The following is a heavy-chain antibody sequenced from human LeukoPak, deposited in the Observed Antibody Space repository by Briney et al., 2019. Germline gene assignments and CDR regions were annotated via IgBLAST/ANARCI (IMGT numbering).Heavy chain of an antibody. J-gene: IGHJ4*02. D-gene: IGHD3-22*01. Sequence: GASVKVSCKASGYTFTGYYTHWVRQAPGQGLEWMGRINPNSGGTNYAQKFQGRVTMTRDTSISTAYMELSRLRSDDTAAYYCARDVQTNYYDSSGYHDYWGQGTLVTVSS. CDR3: ARDVQTNYYDSSGYHDY. CDR2: INPNSGGT. V-gene: IGHV1-2*06. CDR1: GYTFTGYY.